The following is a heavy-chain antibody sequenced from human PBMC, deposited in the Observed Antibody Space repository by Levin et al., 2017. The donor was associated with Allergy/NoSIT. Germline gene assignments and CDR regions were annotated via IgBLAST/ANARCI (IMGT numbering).Heavy chain of an antibody. CDR2: IYYSGST. V-gene: IGHV4-59*01. Sequence: SSETLSLTCTVSGGSISSYYWSWIRQPPGKGLEWIGYIYYSGSTNYNPSLKSRVTISVDTSKNQFSLKLSSVTAADTAVYYCARVEPITMVRGVIRYYFDYWGQGTLVTVSS. CDR3: ARVEPITMVRGVIRYYFDY. D-gene: IGHD3-10*01. J-gene: IGHJ4*02. CDR1: GGSISSYY.